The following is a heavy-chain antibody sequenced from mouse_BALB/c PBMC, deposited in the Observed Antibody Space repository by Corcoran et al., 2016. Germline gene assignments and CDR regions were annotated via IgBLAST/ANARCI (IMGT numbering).Heavy chain of an antibody. CDR3: ARRDPTVVYFDY. CDR2: INPNNGGT. J-gene: IGHJ2*01. V-gene: IGHV1-18*01. D-gene: IGHD1-1*01. Sequence: EVLLQQSGPELVKPGASVRIPCKASGYTFTAYNMGWVKQSHGKSLEWIGDINPNNGGTIYNQKFKGKATLTVDKSSSTAYMELRSLTSEDTAVYYCARRDPTVVYFDYWGQGATLTVSS. CDR1: GYTFTAYN.